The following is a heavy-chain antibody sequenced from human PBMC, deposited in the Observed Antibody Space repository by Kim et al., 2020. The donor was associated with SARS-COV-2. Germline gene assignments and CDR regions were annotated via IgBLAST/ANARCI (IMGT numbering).Heavy chain of an antibody. V-gene: IGHV4-39*02. CDR1: GGSISSSSYY. D-gene: IGHD6-13*01. CDR2: IYYSGST. J-gene: IGHJ6*02. CDR3: ARDPAEGIAAAGTNYYYGMDV. Sequence: SETLSLTCTVSGGSISSSSYYWGWIRQPPGKGLEWIGSIYYSGSTYYNPSLKSRVTISVDTSKNQFSLKLSSVTAADTAVYYCARDPAEGIAAAGTNYYYGMDVWGQGTTVTVSS.